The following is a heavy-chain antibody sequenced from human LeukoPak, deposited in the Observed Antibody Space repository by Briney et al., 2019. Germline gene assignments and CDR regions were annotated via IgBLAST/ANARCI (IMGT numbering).Heavy chain of an antibody. CDR2: IYTTGST. CDR1: GGFSTGSYS. D-gene: IGHD2-15*01. Sequence: PSETLSLTCSVSGGFSTGSYSWNWIRQPAGKGLEWIGRIYTTGSTYYNPSLKSRVTISVDTSKNQFSLKLTSVTAADTAVYYCARNSCPSGSCYDNRGYFDYWGQGTLVTVSS. J-gene: IGHJ4*02. V-gene: IGHV4-61*02. CDR3: ARNSCPSGSCYDNRGYFDY.